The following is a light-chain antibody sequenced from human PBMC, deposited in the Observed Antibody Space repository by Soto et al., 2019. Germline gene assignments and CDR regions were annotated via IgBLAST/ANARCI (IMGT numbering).Light chain of an antibody. Sequence: QAVVTQPPSASGTPGQRVTISCSGSSSNIGGNFVFWYQHLPGTAPKLLIYRHNQRPSGVPDRFSGSTSGTSASLAISGLRTEDEADYYCAAWDDSLSSWVFGGGTKLTVL. J-gene: IGLJ3*02. CDR1: SSNIGGNF. CDR2: RHN. CDR3: AAWDDSLSSWV. V-gene: IGLV1-47*01.